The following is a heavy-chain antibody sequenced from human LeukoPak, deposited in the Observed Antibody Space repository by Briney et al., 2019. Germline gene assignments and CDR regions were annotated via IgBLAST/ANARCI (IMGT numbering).Heavy chain of an antibody. Sequence: AGGSLRLSCAASGFTFSSYAMSWVRQAPGKGLEWVSAISGSGGSTYYADSVKGRFTISRDNSKNTLYLQMNSLRAEDTAVYYCAKAGYCTNGVRYTPHYYYGMDVWGQGTTVTVSS. CDR3: AKAGYCTNGVRYTPHYYYGMDV. V-gene: IGHV3-23*01. D-gene: IGHD2-8*01. CDR2: ISGSGGST. J-gene: IGHJ6*02. CDR1: GFTFSSYA.